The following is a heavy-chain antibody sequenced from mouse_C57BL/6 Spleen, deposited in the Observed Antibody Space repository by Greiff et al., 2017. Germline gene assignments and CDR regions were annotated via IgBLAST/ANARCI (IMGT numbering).Heavy chain of an antibody. CDR1: GYTFTSYW. Sequence: QVQLQQSGAELAKPGASVKLSCKASGYTFTSYWMHWVKQRPGQGLEWIGYINPSSGYTKYNQKFKDKATLTVDKSSSTAYMQLGSLTYEDSAVYYCARKGPYDGYYFDYWGQGTTLTVSS. D-gene: IGHD2-3*01. CDR2: INPSSGYT. CDR3: ARKGPYDGYYFDY. V-gene: IGHV1-7*01. J-gene: IGHJ2*01.